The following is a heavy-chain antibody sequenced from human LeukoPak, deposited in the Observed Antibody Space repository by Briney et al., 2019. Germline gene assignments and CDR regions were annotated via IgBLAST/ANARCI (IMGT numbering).Heavy chain of an antibody. V-gene: IGHV1-18*01. D-gene: IGHD4-23*01. CDR1: GYTFNSFG. CDR2: ISADNGDT. CDR3: ARDVSRRDRRDSNSFFFYDYFMDV. J-gene: IGHJ6*03. Sequence: ASVKLSCKASGYTFNSFGISWVRQAPGQGLEWMGGISADNGDTSNAQKVQGRMTMTTDTSTTTAFMELRSLRLDDTAVYYCARDVSRRDRRDSNSFFFYDYFMDVWGKGTTVTVSS.